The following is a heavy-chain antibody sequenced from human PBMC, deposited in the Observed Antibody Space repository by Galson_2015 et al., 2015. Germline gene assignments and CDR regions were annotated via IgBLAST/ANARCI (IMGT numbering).Heavy chain of an antibody. CDR2: IIPIFGTA. Sequence: SVKVSCKASGGTFSSYAISWVRQAPGQGLEWMGGIIPIFGTANYAQKFQGRVTITADESTSTAYMELSSLRSEDTAVYYCARVRDSSGYVMCAFDYWGQGTLVTVSS. CDR1: GGTFSSYA. CDR3: ARVRDSSGYVMCAFDY. J-gene: IGHJ4*02. V-gene: IGHV1-69*13. D-gene: IGHD3-22*01.